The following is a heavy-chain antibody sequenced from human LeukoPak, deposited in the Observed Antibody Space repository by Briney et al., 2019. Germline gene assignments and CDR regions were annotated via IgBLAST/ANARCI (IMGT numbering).Heavy chain of an antibody. CDR1: GCTFSSYA. Sequence: GGSLRLSCAASGCTFSSYAMHWVRQAPGKGLEWVAVISYDGSNKYYADSVKGLFTISRDNSKNTLSLQMNSLRAEATAVYYCAASGSHHDSINDYWGQGTLVTVSS. V-gene: IGHV3-30*04. CDR3: AASGSHHDSINDY. J-gene: IGHJ4*02. D-gene: IGHD1-26*01. CDR2: ISYDGSNK.